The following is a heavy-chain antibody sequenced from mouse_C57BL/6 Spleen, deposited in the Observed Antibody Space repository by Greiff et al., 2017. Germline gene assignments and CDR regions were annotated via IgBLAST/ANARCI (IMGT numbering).Heavy chain of an antibody. CDR2: IRNKANGYTT. V-gene: IGHV7-3*01. CDR3: ARSSSYYSYWYFDV. D-gene: IGHD2-12*01. Sequence: EVQGVESGGGLVQPGGSLSLSCAASGFTFTDYYMSWVRQPPGKALEWLGFIRNKANGYTTEYSASVKGRFTISRDNSQSILYLQMNALRAEDSATYYCARSSSYYSYWYFDVWGTGTTVTVSS. J-gene: IGHJ1*03. CDR1: GFTFTDYY.